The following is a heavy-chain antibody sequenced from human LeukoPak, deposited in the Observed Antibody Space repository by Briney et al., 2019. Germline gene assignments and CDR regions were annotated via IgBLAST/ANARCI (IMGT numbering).Heavy chain of an antibody. CDR1: GFTFSDFC. CDR3: LRGYYSDY. J-gene: IGHJ4*02. Sequence: GGSLRLSCAASGFTFSDFCMSWIRQAPGKGLEWVSYISGSGDTLYYADSVKGRFTISRDNAKNSLFLQMSGLRAEDTAVYYCLRGYYSDYWGQGALVTVSS. D-gene: IGHD6-25*01. CDR2: ISGSGDTL. V-gene: IGHV3-11*01.